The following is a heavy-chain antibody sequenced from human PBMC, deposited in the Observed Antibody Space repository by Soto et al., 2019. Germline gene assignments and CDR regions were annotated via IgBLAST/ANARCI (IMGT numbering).Heavy chain of an antibody. V-gene: IGHV3-7*04. CDR3: VRAVGGSGAF. Sequence: EVPLVESGGGLVQPGGSLRLSCAASGFIFRNYWMSWVRQAPGKGLEWVANMNQDGSEIYYVDSVKGRFTISRDNAKDSLSLQMNSLGAEDTALYYCVRAVGGSGAFWGQGALVTVSS. CDR2: MNQDGSEI. CDR1: GFIFRNYW. J-gene: IGHJ4*02. D-gene: IGHD3-16*01.